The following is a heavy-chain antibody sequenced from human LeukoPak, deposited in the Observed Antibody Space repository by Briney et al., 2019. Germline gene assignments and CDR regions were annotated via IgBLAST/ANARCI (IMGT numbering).Heavy chain of an antibody. CDR3: ARDVPHNWFDP. CDR1: RITHGNNW. CDR2: INSDGGGA. V-gene: IGHV3-74*01. Sequence: GSLRLPYATSRITHGNNWMHTVRQHPGKALLWLSRINSDGGGAIYAHSVKRRFTVSSDNAKNTLYLQMNSLRAEDTAVYYCARDVPHNWFDPWGQGTLVTVSS. D-gene: IGHD3-10*02. J-gene: IGHJ5*02.